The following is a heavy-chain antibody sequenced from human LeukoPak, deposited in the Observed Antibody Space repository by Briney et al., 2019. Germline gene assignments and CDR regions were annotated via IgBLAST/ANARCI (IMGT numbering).Heavy chain of an antibody. Sequence: GGSLRLSCAASGFTFSDYVMIWVRQAPGKGLEWVSGITASGDRTFYGDSVRGRFTMSRDNSKNTLYLQMDSLRSDDTAVYYCAKSSAGITWFDPWGQGTLVTVSS. V-gene: IGHV3-23*01. CDR1: GFTFSDYV. CDR3: AKSSAGITWFDP. J-gene: IGHJ5*02. D-gene: IGHD1-1*01. CDR2: ITASGDRT.